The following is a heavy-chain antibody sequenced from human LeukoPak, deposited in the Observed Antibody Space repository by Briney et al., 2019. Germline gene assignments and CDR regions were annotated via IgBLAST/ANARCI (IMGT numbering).Heavy chain of an antibody. CDR3: ARQSTTVTSRFDY. V-gene: IGHV4-59*08. Sequence: PSETLSLTCTVSGGSISSYYWSWIWQPPGKGLEWIGYIYYSGSTNYNPSPKSRVTISVDTSKNQFSLKLSSVTAADTAVYYCARQSTTVTSRFDYWGQGTLVTVSS. CDR1: GGSISSYY. D-gene: IGHD4-17*01. J-gene: IGHJ4*02. CDR2: IYYSGST.